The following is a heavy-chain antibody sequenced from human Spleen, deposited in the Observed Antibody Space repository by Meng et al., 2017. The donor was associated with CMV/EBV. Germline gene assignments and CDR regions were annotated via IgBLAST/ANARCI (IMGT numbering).Heavy chain of an antibody. J-gene: IGHJ4*02. Sequence: SSGYYGGWVRQPPGRGLEWIGSIDYSGGTYYNPSLKSRITISLDTSKNQFSLRLSAVTAADTAVYYCARAPFWSGYLRLIGYYFDFWGQGTQVTVSS. CDR2: IDYSGGT. D-gene: IGHD3-3*01. CDR1: SSGYY. V-gene: IGHV4-39*07. CDR3: ARAPFWSGYLRLIGYYFDF.